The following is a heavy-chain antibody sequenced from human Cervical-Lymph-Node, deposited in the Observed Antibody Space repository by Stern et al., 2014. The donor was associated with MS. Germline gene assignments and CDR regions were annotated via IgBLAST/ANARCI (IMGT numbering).Heavy chain of an antibody. CDR1: GFSLSNARMG. V-gene: IGHV2-26*01. J-gene: IGHJ5*02. CDR3: ARTYGGNPMRAAWFDP. Sequence: ESGPVLVKPTETLTLTCTVSGFSLSNARMGVSWIRQPPGKALEWLAPTFSNDEKSYSTSLKSRLTISKDTSKSQVVLTMTNMDPVDTATYYCARTYGGNPMRAAWFDPWGQGTLVTVSS. CDR2: TFSNDEK. D-gene: IGHD4-23*01.